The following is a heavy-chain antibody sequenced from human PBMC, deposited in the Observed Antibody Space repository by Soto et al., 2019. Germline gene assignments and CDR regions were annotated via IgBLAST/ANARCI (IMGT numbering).Heavy chain of an antibody. V-gene: IGHV1-69*02. D-gene: IGHD3-10*01. CDR3: ARFRGSFAMDL. Sequence: QVQLVQSGAEVKKPGSSVKVSCKASGGTFSSYTISWVRQAPGQGREWMGRIIPILGIANYAQKFQGRVTSTADKSKSTAYIELSRLRSEYTAVYYCARFRGSFAMDLWGQGTTVSFSS. CDR2: IIPILGIA. CDR1: GGTFSSYT. J-gene: IGHJ6*02.